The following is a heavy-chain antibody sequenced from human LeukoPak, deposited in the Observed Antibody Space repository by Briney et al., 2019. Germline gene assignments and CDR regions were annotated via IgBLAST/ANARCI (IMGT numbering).Heavy chain of an antibody. D-gene: IGHD5-24*01. J-gene: IGHJ3*02. Sequence: SETLSVTCTVSGGSISGYYWSWIRQPPGKGVECIGYIYYSGSTNYNPSLKSRVTISVDTSKNQFSLKLSSVTAADTAVYYCARDRRDGYNFDAFDIWGQGTMVTVSS. V-gene: IGHV4-59*01. CDR1: GGSISGYY. CDR2: IYYSGST. CDR3: ARDRRDGYNFDAFDI.